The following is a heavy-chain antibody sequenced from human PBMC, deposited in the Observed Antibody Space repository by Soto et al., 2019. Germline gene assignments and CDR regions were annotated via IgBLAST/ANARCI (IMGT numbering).Heavy chain of an antibody. V-gene: IGHV3-21*03. J-gene: IGHJ4*02. CDR2: ISSSSSYI. Sequence: GGSLRLSCAASGFTFSSYSMNWVRQAPGKGLEWVSSISSSSSYIYYAAPVKGRFTISRDDSKNTLYLQMNSLKTEDTAVYYCTTDPEYCSGGSCYAVPWGQGTLVTVSS. CDR1: GFTFSSYS. CDR3: TTDPEYCSGGSCYAVP. D-gene: IGHD2-15*01.